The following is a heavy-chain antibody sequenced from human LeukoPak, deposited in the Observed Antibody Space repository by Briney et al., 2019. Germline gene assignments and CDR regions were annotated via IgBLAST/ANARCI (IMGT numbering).Heavy chain of an antibody. V-gene: IGHV3-21*04. CDR1: GFTFSSYS. D-gene: IGHD2-2*01. J-gene: IGHJ6*03. CDR3: ARVGYCSSTSCYYYYYYMDV. Sequence: GGSLRLSCAASGFTFSSYSMNWVRQAPGKGLEWVSSISSSSSYIYYADSVKGRFTISRDNAKNSLYLQMNSLRAEDTALYHCARVGYCSSTSCYYYYYYMDVWGKGTTVTVSS. CDR2: ISSSSSYI.